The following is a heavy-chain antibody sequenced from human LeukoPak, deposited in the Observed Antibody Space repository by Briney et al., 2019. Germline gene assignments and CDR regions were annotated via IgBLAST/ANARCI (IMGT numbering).Heavy chain of an antibody. V-gene: IGHV1-69*05. CDR2: IIPIFGTA. CDR3: ARGGGRMATITHFDY. Sequence: ASAKVSCKASGGTFSSYAISWVRQAPGQGLEWMGGIIPIFGTANYAQKFQGRVTITTDESTSTAYMELSSLRSEDTAVYYCARGGGRMATITHFDYWGQGTLVTVSS. D-gene: IGHD5-24*01. CDR1: GGTFSSYA. J-gene: IGHJ4*02.